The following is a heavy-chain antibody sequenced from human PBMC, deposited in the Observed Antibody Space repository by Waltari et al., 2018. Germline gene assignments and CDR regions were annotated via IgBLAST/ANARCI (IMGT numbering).Heavy chain of an antibody. CDR1: GYSISSGFS. CDR3: GRLEGQLVEY. Sequence: QVQLQESGPGLVKPSEPLSLTCVVSGYSISSGFSWGWIRQPPGKGLEWIASIHHSGITHYNPSLQSRVIISVDTSKNQFSLKLNSVTATDTAVYYCGRLEGQLVEYWGQGTLVTVSS. CDR2: IHHSGIT. V-gene: IGHV4-38-2*01. J-gene: IGHJ4*02. D-gene: IGHD6-6*01.